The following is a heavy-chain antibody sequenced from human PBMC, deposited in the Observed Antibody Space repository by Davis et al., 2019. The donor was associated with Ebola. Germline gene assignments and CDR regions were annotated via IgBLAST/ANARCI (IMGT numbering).Heavy chain of an antibody. CDR1: GGSISSYY. V-gene: IGHV4-59*08. D-gene: IGHD3-22*01. Sequence: SETLSLTCTVSGGSISSYYWSWIRQPPGKGLEWIGYIYYSGSTNYNPSLKSRVTISVDTSKNQFSLKLSSVTAADTAVYYCARLVALYDNSGYAYFDYWGQGTLVTVSS. CDR3: ARLVALYDNSGYAYFDY. CDR2: IYYSGST. J-gene: IGHJ4*02.